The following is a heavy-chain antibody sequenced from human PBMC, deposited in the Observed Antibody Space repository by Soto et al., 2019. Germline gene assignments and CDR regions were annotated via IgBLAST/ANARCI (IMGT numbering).Heavy chain of an antibody. Sequence: SETLSLTCAVSGGSISSGGYSWSWIRQPPGKGLEWIGYIYHSGSTYYNPSLKSRVTISVDRSKNQFSLKLSSVTAADTAVYYCARGVYDSSGYDAFDIWGQGTMVTVSS. V-gene: IGHV4-30-2*01. D-gene: IGHD3-22*01. CDR3: ARGVYDSSGYDAFDI. CDR1: GGSISSGGYS. CDR2: IYHSGST. J-gene: IGHJ3*02.